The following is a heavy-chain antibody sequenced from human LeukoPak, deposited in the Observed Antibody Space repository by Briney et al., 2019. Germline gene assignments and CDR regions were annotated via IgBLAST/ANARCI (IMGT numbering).Heavy chain of an antibody. Sequence: ASVKVSCKASGYTFTSYGISWVRQAPGQGLEWMGWISAYNGNTNYAQKLQGRVTMTTDTSTSTAYMELRSLRSDDTAVYYCAGDGAVGDMVRGTYYGMDVWGKGTTVTVSS. J-gene: IGHJ6*04. D-gene: IGHD3-10*01. CDR2: ISAYNGNT. V-gene: IGHV1-18*04. CDR3: AGDGAVGDMVRGTYYGMDV. CDR1: GYTFTSYG.